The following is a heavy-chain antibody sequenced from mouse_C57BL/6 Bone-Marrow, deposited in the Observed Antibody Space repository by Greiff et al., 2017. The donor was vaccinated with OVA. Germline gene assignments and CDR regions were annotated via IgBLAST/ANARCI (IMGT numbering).Heavy chain of an antibody. D-gene: IGHD1-1*01. J-gene: IGHJ3*01. Sequence: QVQLQQSGAELMKPGASVKLSCKASGYTFTGYWIAWVKQRPGHGLEWIGEILPGSGSTNYNEKFKGKATLTADTSSNTAYMQLSSLTTEDSAIYYCAGGDYYGSSPAWFAYWGQGTLVTVSA. CDR1: GYTFTGYW. V-gene: IGHV1-9*01. CDR2: ILPGSGST. CDR3: AGGDYYGSSPAWFAY.